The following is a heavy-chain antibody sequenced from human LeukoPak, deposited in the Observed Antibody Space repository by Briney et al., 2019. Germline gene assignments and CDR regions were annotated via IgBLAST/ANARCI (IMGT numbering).Heavy chain of an antibody. CDR1: GFTFSDYY. J-gene: IGHJ4*02. Sequence: PGGSLRLSCAASGFTFSDYYMSWIRQASGKGLEWVSYISSSSSYTNYADSVKGRFTISRDNAKNSLYLQMNSLRAEDTAVYYCARVLLWFGELSDLYFDYWGQGTLVTVSS. CDR3: ARVLLWFGELSDLYFDY. CDR2: ISSSSSYT. V-gene: IGHV3-11*06. D-gene: IGHD3-10*01.